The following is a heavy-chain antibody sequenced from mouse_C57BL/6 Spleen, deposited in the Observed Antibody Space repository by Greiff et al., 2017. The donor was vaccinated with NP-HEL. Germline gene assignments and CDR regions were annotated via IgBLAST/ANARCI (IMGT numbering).Heavy chain of an antibody. CDR1: GYTFTSYW. CDR2: IDPSDSYT. J-gene: IGHJ4*01. V-gene: IGHV1-69*01. CDR3: ARSLGSPYYYAMDY. Sequence: QVQLQQPGAELVMPGASVKLSCKASGYTFTSYWMHWVKQRPGQGLEWIGEIDPSDSYTNYNQKFKGKSTLTVDKSSSTAYMQLSSLTSEDSAVYYCARSLGSPYYYAMDYWGQGTSVTVSS. D-gene: IGHD1-1*01.